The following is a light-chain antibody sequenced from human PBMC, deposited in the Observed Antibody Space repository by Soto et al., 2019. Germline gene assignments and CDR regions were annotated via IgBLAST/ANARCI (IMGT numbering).Light chain of an antibody. CDR3: QQSYSTPWT. J-gene: IGKJ1*01. Sequence: DIQMTQSPSSLSASVGDRVTITCRASQSISSYLNWYQQNPGKAPKLLIYAASSLQSGVPSRFSGSGSGTDFTLTSSSLQPEDFATYYCQQSYSTPWTFRQGTKVQIK. CDR1: QSISSY. V-gene: IGKV1-39*01. CDR2: AAS.